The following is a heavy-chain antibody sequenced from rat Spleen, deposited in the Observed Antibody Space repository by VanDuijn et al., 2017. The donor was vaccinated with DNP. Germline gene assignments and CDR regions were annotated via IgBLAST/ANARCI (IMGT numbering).Heavy chain of an antibody. CDR1: EFTFSKSD. D-gene: IGHD4-6*01. Sequence: EVQLVESGGGLVQPGRSLKLSCAASEFTFSKSDVAWVRQAPTGGLEWVTTIIFDGSPTYYRDSVKGRFTISRDNARSTLYLQMDSLRSEDTATYYWARHSLIPRVWEYWGQVVMVTVSS. J-gene: IGHJ2*01. CDR3: ARHSLIPRVWEY. V-gene: IGHV5S10*01. CDR2: IIFDGSPT.